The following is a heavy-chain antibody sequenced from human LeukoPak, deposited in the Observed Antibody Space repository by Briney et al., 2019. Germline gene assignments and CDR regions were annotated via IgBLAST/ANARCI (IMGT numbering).Heavy chain of an antibody. CDR3: AKEARRYSSSWYYFDY. J-gene: IGHJ4*02. Sequence: GGSLRLSCAASGFTFDDYAMHWVRQAPGKGLEWVSGISWNSGSIGYADSVKGRFTISRDNAKISLYLQMNSLRAEDMALYYCAKEARRYSSSWYYFDYWGQGTLVTVSS. CDR1: GFTFDDYA. D-gene: IGHD6-13*01. V-gene: IGHV3-9*03. CDR2: ISWNSGSI.